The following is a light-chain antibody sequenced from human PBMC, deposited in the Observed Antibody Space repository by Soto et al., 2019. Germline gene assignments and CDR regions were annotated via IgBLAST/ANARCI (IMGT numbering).Light chain of an antibody. Sequence: QSALTQPAAVSGSTGQSITISCTGTSSDVGYYSLVSWYQQHPGKAPKLIIYEVNKRPSGFSNRFSGSKSGNTASLTISGLQAEDEADYYCCSYAGSTTHYVFGTGTKVTVL. CDR2: EVN. CDR3: CSYAGSTTHYV. J-gene: IGLJ1*01. V-gene: IGLV2-23*02. CDR1: SSDVGYYSL.